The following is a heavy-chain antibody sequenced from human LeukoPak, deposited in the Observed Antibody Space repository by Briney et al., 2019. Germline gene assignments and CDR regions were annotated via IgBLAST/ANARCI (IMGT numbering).Heavy chain of an antibody. CDR3: AKEDSGGSIDY. Sequence: ASVKVSCKASGYTFTGYYMHWVRQAPGQGLEWMGWINPNNGGPNYAQKFQGRVTMTRDTSINTDYMELSRLRSDDTAVYYCAKEDSGGSIDYWGQGTLVPV. V-gene: IGHV1-2*02. D-gene: IGHD1-26*01. CDR2: INPNNGGP. CDR1: GYTFTGYY. J-gene: IGHJ4*02.